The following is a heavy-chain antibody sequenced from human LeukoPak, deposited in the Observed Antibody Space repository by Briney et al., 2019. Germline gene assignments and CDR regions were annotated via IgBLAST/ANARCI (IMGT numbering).Heavy chain of an antibody. D-gene: IGHD2-21*02. V-gene: IGHV3-74*01. CDR1: GFTFSDYW. CDR2: INNDGSHT. Sequence: GGSLRLSCVASGFTFSDYWIHWVRQAPGKGLVWVSRINNDGSHTIYADFVEGRFTVSRDNAKNTLYLQMNSLRAEDTAIYYCARGGGDHAFDIWGQGTMVTVSS. J-gene: IGHJ3*02. CDR3: ARGGGDHAFDI.